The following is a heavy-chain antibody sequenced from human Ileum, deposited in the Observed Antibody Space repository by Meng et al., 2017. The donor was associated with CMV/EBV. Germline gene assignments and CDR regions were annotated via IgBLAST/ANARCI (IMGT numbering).Heavy chain of an antibody. Sequence: QVQLVQSGAEVRKPGSSVTVSCKASGGTFSNSAISWVRKAPGQGLEWMGGINLIFGTTNNAQRFQGRVTITADESTVYMELSSLRSEDTAVYYCARATRPNYDFWHPDFDSWGQGTLVTVS. D-gene: IGHD3-3*01. J-gene: IGHJ4*02. CDR1: GGTFSNSA. CDR3: ARATRPNYDFWHPDFDS. CDR2: INLIFGTT. V-gene: IGHV1-69*12.